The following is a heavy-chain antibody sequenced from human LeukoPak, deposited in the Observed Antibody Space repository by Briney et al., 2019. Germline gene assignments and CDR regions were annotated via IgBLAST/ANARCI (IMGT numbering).Heavy chain of an antibody. D-gene: IGHD6-25*01. J-gene: IGHJ5*02. CDR2: VTGDGAT. CDR1: GFTFTNFA. Sequence: GGSLRLSCAVSGFTFTNFAMMWVRQAPGKGLQWVSSVTGDGATYYADSVRGRFMLSRDTSKNTLYLQMNSLTAEDTALYYCAKGAAAGLVDWFDPWGQGTLVTVSS. CDR3: AKGAAAGLVDWFDP. V-gene: IGHV3-23*01.